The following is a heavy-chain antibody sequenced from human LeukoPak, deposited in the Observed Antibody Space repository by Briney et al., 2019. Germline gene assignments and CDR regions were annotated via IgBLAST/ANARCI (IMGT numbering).Heavy chain of an antibody. D-gene: IGHD3-16*02. Sequence: HPGGSLRLSCAASGFTFSSYAMSWVRQAPGKGLEWVSTISASGGSTYRAYSVKGRFRISRDNSENTLSLEMSSLRAEDAAVYYCAKDLGSSFEYVWGINRYSPSFDYWGQGTLVTVSS. CDR3: AKDLGSSFEYVWGINRYSPSFDY. CDR2: ISASGGST. CDR1: GFTFSSYA. J-gene: IGHJ4*02. V-gene: IGHV3-23*01.